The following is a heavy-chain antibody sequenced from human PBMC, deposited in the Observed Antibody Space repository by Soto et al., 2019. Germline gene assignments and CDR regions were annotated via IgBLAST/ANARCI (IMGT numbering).Heavy chain of an antibody. CDR3: ARDKDWAFDN. CDR1: GFTFSDYS. Sequence: GGSLRLSCVASGFTFSDYSVVWVRQSPGKGLEWISYIFVTSTIIYYADSVKGRFTVSRDNAQNSLSLQMNSLRVEDTGIYYCARDKDWAFDNWGQGTLVTVSS. D-gene: IGHD3-9*01. J-gene: IGHJ4*02. CDR2: IFVTSTII. V-gene: IGHV3-48*04.